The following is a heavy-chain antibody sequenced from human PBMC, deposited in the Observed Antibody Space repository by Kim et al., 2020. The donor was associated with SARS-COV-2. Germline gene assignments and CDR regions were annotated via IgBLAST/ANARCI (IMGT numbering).Heavy chain of an antibody. Sequence: GGSLRLSCVASGFTFSSYAMYWVRQAPSKGLESVAVISYDGGNKHYADSVKGRFTISRDNSKNTLYLQMNSLRAEDTAVYYCARDPAAAGFWVYYYYGMDVWGQGTTVTVSS. CDR2: ISYDGGNK. V-gene: IGHV3-30*04. D-gene: IGHD6-13*01. J-gene: IGHJ6*02. CDR3: ARDPAAAGFWVYYYYGMDV. CDR1: GFTFSSYA.